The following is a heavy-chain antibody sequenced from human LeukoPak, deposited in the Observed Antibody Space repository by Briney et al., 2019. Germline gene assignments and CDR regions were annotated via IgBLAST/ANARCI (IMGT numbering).Heavy chain of an antibody. Sequence: SETLSLTCAVSGGSFSGYYWTWIRQPAGKGLEWIGRIYTSGGTNYNPSLKSRVSMSVDTSKNQFSLKLSSVTAADTAVYYCARWGSAFDIWGQGTMVTVSS. J-gene: IGHJ3*02. D-gene: IGHD3-16*01. CDR3: ARWGSAFDI. CDR1: GGSFSGYY. V-gene: IGHV4-4*07. CDR2: IYTSGGT.